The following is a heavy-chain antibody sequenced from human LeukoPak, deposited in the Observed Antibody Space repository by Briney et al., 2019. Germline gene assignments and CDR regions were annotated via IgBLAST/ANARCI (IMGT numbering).Heavy chain of an antibody. D-gene: IGHD3-22*01. CDR2: INWNGGST. V-gene: IGHV3-20*04. CDR1: RFTFDDYG. J-gene: IGHJ4*02. Sequence: GGSLRLSCAASRFTFDDYGMSWIRQAPGKGLEWVSGINWNGGSTGYADSVKGRFTISRDNAKNSPYLQMNSLRAEDTALYYCARGGEYYYDSSGYLDYWGQGTLVTVSS. CDR3: ARGGEYYYDSSGYLDY.